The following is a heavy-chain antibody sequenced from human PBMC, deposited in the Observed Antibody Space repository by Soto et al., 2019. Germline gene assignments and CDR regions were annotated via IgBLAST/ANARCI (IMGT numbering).Heavy chain of an antibody. CDR3: THSRYSRSSFDY. Sequence: SGPTLVNPTQTLTLTCTFSGFSLSTSDVGVGWIRQPPGEALEWLALIYWDDDKRYSPSLKSRPTITKDTSKNQVVLTMTNMDPVDTATYFCTHSRYSRSSFDYWGRGTLVTVSS. V-gene: IGHV2-5*02. CDR2: IYWDDDK. J-gene: IGHJ4*02. D-gene: IGHD6-6*01. CDR1: GFSLSTSDVG.